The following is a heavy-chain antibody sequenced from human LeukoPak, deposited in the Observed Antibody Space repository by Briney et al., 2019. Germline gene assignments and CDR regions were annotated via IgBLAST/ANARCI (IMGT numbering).Heavy chain of an antibody. Sequence: GGSLRLSCTASGFPFDSSSMSWVRQAPAKGLEWVPSINTDGANAYHADSVKGRFTISRDNSKSTLYLQMNSLRADDTAVFYCAKDSATLAASGEVDYWGQGILVTVSS. CDR1: GFPFDSSS. V-gene: IGHV3-23*01. J-gene: IGHJ4*02. CDR2: INTDGANA. CDR3: AKDSATLAASGEVDY. D-gene: IGHD6-13*01.